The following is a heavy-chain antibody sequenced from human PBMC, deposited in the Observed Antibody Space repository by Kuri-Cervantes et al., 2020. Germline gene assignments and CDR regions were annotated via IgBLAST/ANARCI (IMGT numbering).Heavy chain of an antibody. CDR2: IKQDGSEK. J-gene: IGHJ6*02. CDR3: ARDRAYWVVNGMDV. CDR1: GFTFSSYG. D-gene: IGHD2-8*02. Sequence: GESLKISCAASGFTFSSYGMHWVRQAPGKGLEWVANIKQDGSEKYYVDSVKGRFTISRDNAKNSLYLQMNSLRAEDTAVYYCARDRAYWVVNGMDVWGQGTTVTVS. V-gene: IGHV3-7*01.